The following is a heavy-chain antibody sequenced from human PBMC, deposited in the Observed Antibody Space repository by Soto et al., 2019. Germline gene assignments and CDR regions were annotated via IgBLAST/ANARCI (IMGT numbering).Heavy chain of an antibody. CDR3: ASHGGGYSGYDTFDY. J-gene: IGHJ4*02. CDR1: GGSISSSSYY. V-gene: IGHV4-39*01. Sequence: QLQLQESGPGLVKPSETLSLTCTVSGGSISSSSYYWGWIRQPPGKGLEWIGSIYYSGSTYYNPSLKSRVTISVDTSKNQFSLKLSSVTAADTAVYYCASHGGGYSGYDTFDYWGQGTLVTVSS. D-gene: IGHD5-12*01. CDR2: IYYSGST.